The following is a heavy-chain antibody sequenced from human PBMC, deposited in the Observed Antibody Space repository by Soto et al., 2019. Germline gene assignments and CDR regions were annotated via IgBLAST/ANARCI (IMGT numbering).Heavy chain of an antibody. J-gene: IGHJ4*02. CDR2: ISYDGSNK. V-gene: IGHV3-30-3*01. CDR1: GLTFSSYA. Sequence: GGSLRLSCAASGLTFSSYAMHWVRQAPGKRLEWVAVISYDGSNKYYADSVKGRFTISRDNSKNTLYLQMNSLRAEDTAVYYCARSGYRYFDYWGQGTLVTV. D-gene: IGHD3-16*02. CDR3: ARSGYRYFDY.